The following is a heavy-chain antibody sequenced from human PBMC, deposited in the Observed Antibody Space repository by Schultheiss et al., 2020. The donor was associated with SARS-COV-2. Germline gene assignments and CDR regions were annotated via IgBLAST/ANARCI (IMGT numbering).Heavy chain of an antibody. Sequence: GESLKISCAASGFTFSSYAMSWVRQAPGKGLEWVSAISGSGGSTYYADSVKGRFTISRDNSKNTLYLQMNSLRAEDTAVYYCAKQDGGYSYGCLDYWGQGTLVTVSS. V-gene: IGHV3-23*01. CDR1: GFTFSSYA. D-gene: IGHD5-18*01. CDR2: ISGSGGST. CDR3: AKQDGGYSYGCLDY. J-gene: IGHJ4*02.